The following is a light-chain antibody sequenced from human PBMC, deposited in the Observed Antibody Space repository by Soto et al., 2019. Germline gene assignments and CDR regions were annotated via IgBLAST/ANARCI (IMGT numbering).Light chain of an antibody. CDR1: SSDVGSYNL. V-gene: IGLV2-23*01. J-gene: IGLJ2*01. CDR3: CSYAGSSTLLV. Sequence: QSALTQPASVSGSPGQSITISCTGTSSDVGSYNLVSWYQQHPGKAPKLMIYEGSKRPSGVSNRFSGSKSGNTASLTSSGLQAEDEADYYCCSYAGSSTLLVFGGGTKLTVL. CDR2: EGS.